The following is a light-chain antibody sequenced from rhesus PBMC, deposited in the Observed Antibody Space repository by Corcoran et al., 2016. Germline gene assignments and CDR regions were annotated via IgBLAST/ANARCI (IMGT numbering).Light chain of an antibody. V-gene: IGKV3-42*03. CDR1: QSVRNS. Sequence: DIVLTQSPATLSLSPGERATLSCRASQSVRNSLAWYQQMPGQVPRLLIFDSSTRVIGIPGRISCSGSGTDFTLTISSLEPEDFGIYYCQHYITWPRTFGQGTKVEFK. CDR2: DSS. J-gene: IGKJ1*01. CDR3: QHYITWPRT.